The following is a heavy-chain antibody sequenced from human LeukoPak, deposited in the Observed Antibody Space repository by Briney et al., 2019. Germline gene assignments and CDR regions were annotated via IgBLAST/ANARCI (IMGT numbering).Heavy chain of an antibody. V-gene: IGHV3-7*01. J-gene: IGHJ4*02. CDR1: GFTFSSYW. Sequence: QPGGSLRLSCAASGFTFSSYWMNWVRQAPGKGLEWVANIKQNGSEKYYVDFVKGRFTISRDNAENSLYLQMNSLRAEDTAVYYCAKDYGGNSLDYWGQGTLVTVSS. D-gene: IGHD4-23*01. CDR3: AKDYGGNSLDY. CDR2: IKQNGSEK.